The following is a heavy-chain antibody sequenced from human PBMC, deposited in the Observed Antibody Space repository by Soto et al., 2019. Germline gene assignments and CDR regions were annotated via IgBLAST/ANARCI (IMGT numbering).Heavy chain of an antibody. J-gene: IGHJ6*02. CDR3: GRGDPIFGVANGVDV. CDR2: ISAYNHNT. V-gene: IGHV1-18*01. Sequence: SVKVSCKPSVYSVSNYCITWLRQAPAQGREWLGWISAYNHNTDSAQKLHGRVTFTTDTSNSTAYMELRGLTCDETGVYYCGRGDPIFGVANGVDVWGQGTTVTVSS. D-gene: IGHD3-3*01. CDR1: VYSVSNYC.